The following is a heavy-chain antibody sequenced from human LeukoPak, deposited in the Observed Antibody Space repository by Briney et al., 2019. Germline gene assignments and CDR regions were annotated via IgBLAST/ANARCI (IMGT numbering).Heavy chain of an antibody. CDR1: GYTFTSYD. D-gene: IGHD5-12*01. Sequence: ASVKVSCKASGYTFTSYDINWVRPAPGQRLECMGWMNPNSGSTDYAQKFQGRVTITRNTSISTAYMELSGLRSEDTAVYYCARGRSTGYPYYFEYWGQGTLVTVSS. CDR3: ARGRSTGYPYYFEY. V-gene: IGHV1-8*03. CDR2: MNPNSGST. J-gene: IGHJ4*02.